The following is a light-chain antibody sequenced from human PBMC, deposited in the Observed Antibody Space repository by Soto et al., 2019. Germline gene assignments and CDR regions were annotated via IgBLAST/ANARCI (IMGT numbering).Light chain of an antibody. Sequence: IVMTQSPDFLAVSLGERATINCKSSQSLFSSSTNKNYLAWYQQKPGQPPRLLIYWASTRQSGVPDRFSGGGSGTDFTLTISSLQAEDVATYYCQQYYSTPLTFGGGTKVDIK. CDR3: QQYYSTPLT. V-gene: IGKV4-1*01. CDR1: QSLFSSSTNKNY. CDR2: WAS. J-gene: IGKJ4*01.